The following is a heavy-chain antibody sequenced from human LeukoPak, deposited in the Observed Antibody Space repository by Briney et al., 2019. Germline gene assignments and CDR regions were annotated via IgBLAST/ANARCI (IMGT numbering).Heavy chain of an antibody. V-gene: IGHV4-4*02. CDR3: AREGGPYRPLDY. J-gene: IGHJ4*02. Sequence: SGTLSLTCGVSGGSITNTNYWTWVRQPPGKGLEWIGEVNLQGSTNYNPSLMGRVAISVDTSENHISLQLPSVTAADTAVYYCAREGGPYRPLDYSGQGTLVTVSS. CDR1: GGSITNTNY. CDR2: VNLQGST.